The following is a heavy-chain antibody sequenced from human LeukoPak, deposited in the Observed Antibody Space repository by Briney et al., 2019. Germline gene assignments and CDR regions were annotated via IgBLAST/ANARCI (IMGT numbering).Heavy chain of an antibody. CDR3: ARDPGIAAAGTVGYFDS. CDR2: IKQEGSAR. Sequence: PGGSLRLSCAASGFTFSDYFMGWVRQAPGKGLEWVANIKQEGSARYYVDSVTGRFTISRDNAMNSLYLQMNSLRVEDTAVYYCARDPGIAAAGTVGYFDSWGQGILVTVSS. J-gene: IGHJ4*02. D-gene: IGHD6-13*01. CDR1: GFTFSDYF. V-gene: IGHV3-7*01.